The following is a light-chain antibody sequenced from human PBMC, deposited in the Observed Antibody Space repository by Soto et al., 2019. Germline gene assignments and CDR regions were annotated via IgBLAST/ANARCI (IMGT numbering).Light chain of an antibody. CDR2: ATS. CDR3: QQRFT. V-gene: IGKV1-9*01. J-gene: IGKJ3*01. Sequence: DIQLTQTPSFRSAPVGDRVTITCRASQGISGYLAWYQQKPGKAPKLLIYATSTLQSGVPSRFSGSGSGAEFTLTISNLQPEDFATYYCQQRFTFGPGTKVDIQ. CDR1: QGISGY.